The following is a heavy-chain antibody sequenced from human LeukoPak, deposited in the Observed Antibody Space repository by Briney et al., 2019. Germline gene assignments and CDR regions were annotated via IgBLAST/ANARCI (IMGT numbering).Heavy chain of an antibody. V-gene: IGHV4-39*01. D-gene: IGHD7-27*01. J-gene: IGHJ3*02. CDR1: GGSISSSSYY. CDR2: IYYRGST. Sequence: PSETLSLTCNVSGGSISSSSYYWAWIRQPPGKGLEWIGSIYYRGSTYYNPSLKSRVTISVDTSKNQFSLKLSSVTAADTAVYYCARSLGRLGGAFDIWGQGTMVTVSS. CDR3: ARSLGRLGGAFDI.